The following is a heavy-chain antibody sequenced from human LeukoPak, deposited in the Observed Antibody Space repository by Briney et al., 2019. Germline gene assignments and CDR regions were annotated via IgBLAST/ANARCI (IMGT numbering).Heavy chain of an antibody. CDR1: GGSISSYY. Sequence: SETLSLTCTVSGGSISSYYWSWIRQPPGKGLEWIGYIYYSGSTNYNPSLKSRVTISVDTSKNQFSLKLSSVTAADTAVYYCARHLVRCSGGSSNRNFDYWGQGTLVTVSS. CDR2: IYYSGST. J-gene: IGHJ4*02. V-gene: IGHV4-59*08. D-gene: IGHD2-15*01. CDR3: ARHLVRCSGGSSNRNFDY.